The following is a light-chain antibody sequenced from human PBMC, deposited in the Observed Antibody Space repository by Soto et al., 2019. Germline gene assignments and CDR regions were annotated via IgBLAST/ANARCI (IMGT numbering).Light chain of an antibody. CDR2: GTS. Sequence: EIVLTQSAGTLSLSPGEIVTLSCRTSQSISNNHLAWYQQKPGQAPRLLTHGTSNRATGVPDRFSGSGSGTDFTLTFSRLEPEDFAVYYCEYYGTSITFGGGTKVDIK. CDR1: QSISNNH. CDR3: EYYGTSIT. J-gene: IGKJ4*01. V-gene: IGKV3-20*01.